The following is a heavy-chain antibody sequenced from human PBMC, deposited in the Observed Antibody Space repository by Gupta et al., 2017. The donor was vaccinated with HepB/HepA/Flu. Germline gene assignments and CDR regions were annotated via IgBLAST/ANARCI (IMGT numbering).Heavy chain of an antibody. D-gene: IGHD3-3*02. V-gene: IGHV3-23*01. CDR1: GLPLTGTA. CDR2: IGSDMRT. CDR3: VKDLHFWSAMDV. J-gene: IGHJ6*03. Sequence: EVHLLQSGGGLVQPGGSLRLSCAASGLPLTGTAMSWVRQAPGKGLEWVSGIGSDMRTHYADSVKGRFTISRDNSQNTVSLEMNSLRAEDTAVYYCVKDLHFWSAMDVWGEGTTVTVSS.